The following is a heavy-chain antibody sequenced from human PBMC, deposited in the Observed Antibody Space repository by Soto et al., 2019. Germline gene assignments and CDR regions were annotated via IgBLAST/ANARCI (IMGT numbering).Heavy chain of an antibody. CDR3: ARDKDWAFDY. V-gene: IGHV3-48*04. CDR2: IFATSTTI. J-gene: IGHJ4*02. D-gene: IGHD3-9*01. Sequence: HPGGSLRLSCVVSGLTFSRSWMVWVRQAPGKGLEWISYIFATSTTIYYADSVKGRFTVSRDNAKNSLFLLINSLRAEDTAVYYCARDKDWAFDYWGQGTPVTVSS. CDR1: GLTFSRSW.